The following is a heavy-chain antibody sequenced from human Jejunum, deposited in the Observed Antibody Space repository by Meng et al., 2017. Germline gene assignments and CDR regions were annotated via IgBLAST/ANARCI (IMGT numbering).Heavy chain of an antibody. J-gene: IGHJ4*02. CDR2: VFHSGTP. CDR3: ASRPVGIRTYYFDC. V-gene: IGHV4-4*02. CDR1: GGSITSTKW. Sequence: VRRQVPGPGRVRPSGTLSLPCAVSGGSITSTKWWSWVRQTPGKGLEWIGEVFHSGTPNYNPSLMSRLTMSVDKSKNQFSLNLTSVTAADTAVYYCASRPVGIRTYYFDCWGQGTLVTVSS. D-gene: IGHD2-21*01.